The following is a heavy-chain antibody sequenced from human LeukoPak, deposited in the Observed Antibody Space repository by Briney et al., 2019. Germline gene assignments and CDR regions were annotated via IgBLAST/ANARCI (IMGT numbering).Heavy chain of an antibody. Sequence: PGGSLRLSCAASGFTFSIYGISWVRQAPGKGLEWVSYISSSGSNSYHADSAKGRFSISRDNSKNSLYLQMNSLRAEDTAMYFCASGYRSGPICAWGQGTLVTVSS. CDR2: ISSSGSNS. J-gene: IGHJ4*02. D-gene: IGHD3-16*02. CDR3: ASGYRSGPICA. V-gene: IGHV3-48*01. CDR1: GFTFSIYG.